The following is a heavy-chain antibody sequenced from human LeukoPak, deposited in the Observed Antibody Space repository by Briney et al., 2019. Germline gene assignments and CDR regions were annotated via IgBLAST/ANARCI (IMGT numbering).Heavy chain of an antibody. V-gene: IGHV4-59*01. D-gene: IGHD2-8*02. J-gene: IGHJ6*02. CDR2: IYYTGST. Sequence: SETLSLTCTVSGDSLSSYYWSWIRQPPGKRLEWIGYIYYTGSTNYNSSLKSRVSISVDTSKNHFSLNLSSVTAADTAVYYCVRSGPYWNYYGMDVWGQGTTVTVSS. CDR3: VRSGPYWNYYGMDV. CDR1: GDSLSSYY.